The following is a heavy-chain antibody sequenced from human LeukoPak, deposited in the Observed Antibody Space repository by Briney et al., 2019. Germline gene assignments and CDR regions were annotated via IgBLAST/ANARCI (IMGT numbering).Heavy chain of an antibody. D-gene: IGHD3-22*01. V-gene: IGHV3-30*04. Sequence: GGSLRLSCAASGFTFSSYAMHWVRQAPGKGLEWVAVISYDGSNKYYADSVKGRFTISRDNSKNTLCLQMNSLRAEDTAVYYCARVTGYMIEDYFDYWGQGTLVTVSS. CDR1: GFTFSSYA. CDR2: ISYDGSNK. J-gene: IGHJ4*02. CDR3: ARVTGYMIEDYFDY.